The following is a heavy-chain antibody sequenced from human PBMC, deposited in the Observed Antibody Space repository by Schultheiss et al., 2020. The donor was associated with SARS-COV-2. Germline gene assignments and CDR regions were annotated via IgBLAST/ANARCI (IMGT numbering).Heavy chain of an antibody. J-gene: IGHJ4*02. CDR1: GGSFSGYY. D-gene: IGHD1-7*01. V-gene: IGHV4-34*01. Sequence: GSLRLSCAVYGGSFSGYYWSWIRQPPGKGLEWIGEINHSGSTNYNPSLKSRVTISVDTSKNQFSLKLSSVTAADTAVYYCARGQGNYGRYDYWGQGTLVTVSS. CDR3: ARGQGNYGRYDY. CDR2: INHSGST.